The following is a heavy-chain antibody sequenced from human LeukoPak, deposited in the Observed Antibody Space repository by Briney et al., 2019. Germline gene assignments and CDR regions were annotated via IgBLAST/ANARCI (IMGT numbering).Heavy chain of an antibody. CDR1: GFTFSSYA. Sequence: GGSLRLSCAAPGFTFSSYAVHWVRQAPGKGLEWVAVMSYDGANKYYAEIVQGRFTISGDSPQNTLYLQMNSLRTADTAVYYCARVRGGSVRGGFDIWGQGTLVTVSS. J-gene: IGHJ3*02. V-gene: IGHV3-30-3*01. CDR2: MSYDGANK. D-gene: IGHD3-10*01. CDR3: ARVRGGSVRGGFDI.